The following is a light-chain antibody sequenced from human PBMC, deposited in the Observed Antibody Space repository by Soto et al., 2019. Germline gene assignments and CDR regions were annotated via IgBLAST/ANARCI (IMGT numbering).Light chain of an antibody. CDR2: AAS. CDR3: QKYNSAPLT. J-gene: IGKJ4*01. CDR1: QGIGVY. V-gene: IGKV1-27*01. Sequence: DIQMTQSPSSLSASLGDRVTITCRASQGIGVYLAWFQQKPGNVPKLPIYAASTLQSGVPSRFSGSGSGTDFTLTIRSLQPEDVATYYCQKYNSAPLTFGGGTKVEIK.